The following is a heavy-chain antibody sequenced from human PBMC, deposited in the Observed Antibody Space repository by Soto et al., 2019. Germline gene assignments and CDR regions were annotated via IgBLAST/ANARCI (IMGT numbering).Heavy chain of an antibody. J-gene: IGHJ6*02. CDR3: AIDQSSRWRYYYGMDV. D-gene: IGHD6-13*01. Sequence: SETLSLTCTVSGGSISSGGYYWSWIRQHPGKGLEWIGYIYYSGSTYYNPSLKSRVTISVDTSKNQFSLKLSSVTAADTAVYYCAIDQSSRWRYYYGMDVWGQGTTVTVSS. V-gene: IGHV4-31*03. CDR1: GGSISSGGYY. CDR2: IYYSGST.